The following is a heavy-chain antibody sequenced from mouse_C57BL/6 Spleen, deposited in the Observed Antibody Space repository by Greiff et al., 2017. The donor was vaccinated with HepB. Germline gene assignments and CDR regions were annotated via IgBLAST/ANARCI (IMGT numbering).Heavy chain of an antibody. Sequence: VQLVESGAELVKPGASVKISCKASGYAFSSYWMNWVKQRPGKGLEWIGQIYPGDGDTNYNGKFKGKATLTADKSSSTAYMQLSSLTSEDSAVYFCARSQLRHYYAMDYWGQGTSVTVSS. D-gene: IGHD3-2*02. V-gene: IGHV1-80*01. CDR1: GYAFSSYW. CDR2: IYPGDGDT. J-gene: IGHJ4*01. CDR3: ARSQLRHYYAMDY.